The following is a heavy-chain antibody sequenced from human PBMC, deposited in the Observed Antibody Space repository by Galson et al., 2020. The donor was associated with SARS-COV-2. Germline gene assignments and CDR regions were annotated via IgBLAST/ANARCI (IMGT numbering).Heavy chain of an antibody. CDR3: AKEWGGATGPRDYFHYGLDV. CDR2: ITSSGTTI. CDR1: GFTFSSYD. V-gene: IGHV3-48*03. Sequence: GESLKISCAASGFTFSSYDLTWVRQAPGKGLEWLSYITSSGTTIYYADSVKGRFTISRDNAKNSLFLQMNSLRAEDTAVYYCAKEWGGATGPRDYFHYGLDVWGQGTTVTVSS. D-gene: IGHD3-9*01. J-gene: IGHJ6*02.